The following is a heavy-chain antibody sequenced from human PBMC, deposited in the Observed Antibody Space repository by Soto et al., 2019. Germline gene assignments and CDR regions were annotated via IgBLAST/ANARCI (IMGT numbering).Heavy chain of an antibody. J-gene: IGHJ4*02. CDR3: ARAGSGWYRPAYFDY. CDR2: ISSSSSTI. V-gene: IGHV3-48*02. CDR1: GFTVRSYS. Sequence: PVASPRLACAASGFTVRSYSMNWVRQDPGKGLEWVSYISSSSSTIYYADSVKGRFTISRDNAKNSLYLQMNGLRDEDTAVYYCARAGSGWYRPAYFDYWGQGTLVTVSS. D-gene: IGHD6-19*01.